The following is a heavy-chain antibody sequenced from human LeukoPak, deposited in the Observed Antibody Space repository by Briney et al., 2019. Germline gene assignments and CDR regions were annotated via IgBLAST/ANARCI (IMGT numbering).Heavy chain of an antibody. CDR3: AVAGVRYYDSSGLHAFDF. J-gene: IGHJ3*01. CDR1: GGSMSSRSHY. CDR2: MFYSGST. V-gene: IGHV4-39*01. D-gene: IGHD3-22*01. Sequence: PSETLSLTCTVSGGSMSSRSHYWGWIRQPPGKGLEWIGTMFYSGSTYYNPSLKSRVAISVDTSENQFSLELNSVTAADTAVYYCAVAGVRYYDSSGLHAFDFWGRGTMVTVSS.